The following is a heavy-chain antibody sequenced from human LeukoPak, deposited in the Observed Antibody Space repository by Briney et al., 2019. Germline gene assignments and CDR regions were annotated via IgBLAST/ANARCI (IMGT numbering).Heavy chain of an antibody. J-gene: IGHJ4*02. Sequence: PGGSLGLSCAASGFPFSSYAMSWVRPAPGKGLEWVSAISGSGGSTYYADSVKGRFTISRDNSKNTLYLQMNSLGAEDTAVYYCAKGSGSYYSRWGQGTLVTVSS. CDR2: ISGSGGST. CDR3: AKGSGSYYSR. D-gene: IGHD3-10*01. V-gene: IGHV3-23*01. CDR1: GFPFSSYA.